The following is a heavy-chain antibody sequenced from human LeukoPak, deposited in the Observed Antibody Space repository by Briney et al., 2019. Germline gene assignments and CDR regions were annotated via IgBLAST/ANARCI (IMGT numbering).Heavy chain of an antibody. J-gene: IGHJ4*02. V-gene: IGHV4-38-2*02. D-gene: IGHD6-6*01. CDR3: ARHPGSSSDW. CDR1: GYSISSGYY. Sequence: SETLSLTCTVSGYSISSGYYWGWIRQPPGKGLEWIGSIYHSGSTNYNPSLKSRVTISVDTSKNQFSLKLSSVTAADTAVYYCARHPGSSSDWWGQGTLVTVSS. CDR2: IYHSGST.